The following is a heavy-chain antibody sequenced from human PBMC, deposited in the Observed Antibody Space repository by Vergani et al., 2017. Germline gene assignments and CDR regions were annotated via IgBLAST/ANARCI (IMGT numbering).Heavy chain of an antibody. V-gene: IGHV3-74*03. CDR1: GFSFNSYW. J-gene: IGHJ6*03. Sequence: DVHLAESGGGFFQPGGSLRLSCSASGFSFNSYWMHWVRQVPGKGLLWVSRIKSDGSITAYADSVKGRFTISRDNAQNTLYLQMNSLRVEDTGVYYCAKYWEFYYMDVWGKGTTVTVSS. D-gene: IGHD2-8*02. CDR3: AKYWEFYYMDV. CDR2: IKSDGSIT.